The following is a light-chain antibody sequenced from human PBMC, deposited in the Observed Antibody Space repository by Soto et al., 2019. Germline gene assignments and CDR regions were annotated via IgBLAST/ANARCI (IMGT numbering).Light chain of an antibody. J-gene: IGKJ4*01. CDR1: QGIGSY. CDR3: QQLNNYPLT. Sequence: DIQMTQAPASLYASVVARIKITCRASQGIGSYLAWYQQKPGKAPRLLIYAASTLQSGVPSRFSGSGSDTEFTLTISSLQPEDFATYYCQQLNNYPLTFGGGTKVDI. V-gene: IGKV1-9*01. CDR2: AAS.